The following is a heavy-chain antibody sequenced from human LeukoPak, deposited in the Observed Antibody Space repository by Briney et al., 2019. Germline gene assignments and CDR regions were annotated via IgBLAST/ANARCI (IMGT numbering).Heavy chain of an antibody. CDR3: AGPSTNYPYLHYFDY. Sequence: GGSLRLSCAASGFTFSSYSMHWVRQAPGKGLEWVAVISYDGSNKNYADSVKGRFTISRDNSKNTLYLQMNSLRAEDTAVYYCAGPSTNYPYLHYFDYWGQGTLVTVSS. V-gene: IGHV3-30-3*01. D-gene: IGHD5-24*01. J-gene: IGHJ4*02. CDR2: ISYDGSNK. CDR1: GFTFSSYS.